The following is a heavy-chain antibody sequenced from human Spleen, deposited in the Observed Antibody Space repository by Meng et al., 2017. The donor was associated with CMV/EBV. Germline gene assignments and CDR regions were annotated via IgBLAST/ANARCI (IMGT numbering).Heavy chain of an antibody. Sequence: ASVKVSCKASGYTFTGYDINWVRQVTGHEFEWVGWMNPTTGNTGYAQKFQGRVSMTRDTSISTAYMELWSLRPDDTAVYYCASGGYKLTPWGQGTLVTVSS. CDR3: ASGGYKLTP. CDR1: GYTFTGYD. V-gene: IGHV1-8*01. CDR2: MNPTTGNT. D-gene: IGHD5-18*01. J-gene: IGHJ1*01.